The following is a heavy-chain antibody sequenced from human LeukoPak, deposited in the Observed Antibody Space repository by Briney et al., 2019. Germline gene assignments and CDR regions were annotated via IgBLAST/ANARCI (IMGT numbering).Heavy chain of an antibody. CDR2: INPNSGGT. Sequence: ASVKVSCKASGYTFTGYYMHWVRQAPGQGLEWMGWINPNSGGTNYAQKFQGRVSMTTDTSTSTAYMELRSLRFDDTAIYYCAKMGLRLSSRWFDPWGQGTLVTVSS. J-gene: IGHJ5*02. CDR1: GYTFTGYY. D-gene: IGHD2-8*01. CDR3: AKMGLRLSSRWFDP. V-gene: IGHV1-2*02.